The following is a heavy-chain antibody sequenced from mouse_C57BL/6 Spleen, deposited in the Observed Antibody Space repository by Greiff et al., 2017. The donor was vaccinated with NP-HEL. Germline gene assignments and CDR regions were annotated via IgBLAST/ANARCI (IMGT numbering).Heavy chain of an antibody. CDR1: GFTFSDYG. CDR2: ISSGSSTI. CDR3: AKDYYGSSSHYAMDY. D-gene: IGHD1-1*01. J-gene: IGHJ4*01. V-gene: IGHV5-17*01. Sequence: EVMLVESGGGLVKPGGSLKLSCAASGFTFSDYGMHWVRQAPEKGLEWVAYISSGSSTIYYADTVKGRFTISRDTAKNTLFLQMTSLRSEDTAMYYCAKDYYGSSSHYAMDYWGQGTSVTVSS.